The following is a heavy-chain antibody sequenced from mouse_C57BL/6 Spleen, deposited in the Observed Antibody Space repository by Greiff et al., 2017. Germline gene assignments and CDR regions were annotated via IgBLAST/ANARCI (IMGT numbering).Heavy chain of an antibody. D-gene: IGHD1-1*01. Sequence: VQLQQSVAELVRPGASVKLSCTASGFTIKNTYMPWVKQRPEQGLEWIGSIDPANGNTKYTQKFKGKATITADTSSNTAYLQLSSLTSEDSAIYYCARPSPSYYYDSEYGGRGTTITLASSRETHSSADV. V-gene: IGHV14-3*01. CDR1: GFTIKNTY. CDR2: IDPANGNT. CDR3: ARPSPSYYYDSEYGGRGTTITLASSRETHSSADV. J-gene: IGHJ1*01.